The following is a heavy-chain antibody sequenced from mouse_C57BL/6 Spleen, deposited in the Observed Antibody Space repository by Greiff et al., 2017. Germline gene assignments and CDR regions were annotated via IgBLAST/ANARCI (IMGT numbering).Heavy chain of an antibody. Sequence: EVMLVESGGGLVQPKGSLKLSCAASGFSFNTYAMNWVRQAPGKGLEWVARIRSKSNNYATYYADSVKDRFNISRDDSESMLYLQMNNLKTEDTDRYYCVRHGSLVAMDYWGQGTSVTVSS. V-gene: IGHV10-1*01. D-gene: IGHD2-10*02. CDR3: VRHGSLVAMDY. CDR2: IRSKSNNYAT. CDR1: GFSFNTYA. J-gene: IGHJ4*01.